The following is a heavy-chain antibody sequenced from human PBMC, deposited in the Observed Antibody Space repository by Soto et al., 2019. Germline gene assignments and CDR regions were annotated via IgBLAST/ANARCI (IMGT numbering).Heavy chain of an antibody. J-gene: IGHJ4*02. CDR2: VSYDGNNR. D-gene: IGHD6-25*01. CDR1: GFTFSGYA. CDR3: AKALGSFEDSSVASLCDS. Sequence: QVQLVDSGGGVVQPGGSLRLSCAASGFTFSGYAMHWVRQAPGKGLQWVGFVSYDGNNRYYAASVKGRFTISRDNSKDTLCLEMSSPRGKDTAVYYCAKALGSFEDSSVASLCDSCGEGTLVALSA. V-gene: IGHV3-30*18.